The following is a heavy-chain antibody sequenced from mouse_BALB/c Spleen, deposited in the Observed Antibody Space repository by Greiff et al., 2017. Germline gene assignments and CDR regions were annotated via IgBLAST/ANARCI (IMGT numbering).Heavy chain of an antibody. CDR1: GFAFSSYD. D-gene: IGHD2-4*01. J-gene: IGHJ2*01. CDR2: ISSGGGST. V-gene: IGHV5-12-1*01. Sequence: EVQLVESGGGLVKPGGSLKLSCAASGFAFSSYDMSWVRQTPEKRLEWVAYISSGGGSTYYPDTVKGRFTISRDNAKNTLYLQMSSLKSEDTAMYYCARRRDYDGDPFFDYWGQGTTLTVSS. CDR3: ARRRDYDGDPFFDY.